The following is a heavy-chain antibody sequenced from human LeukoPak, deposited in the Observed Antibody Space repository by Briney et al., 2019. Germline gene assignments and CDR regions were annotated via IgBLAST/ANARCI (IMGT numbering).Heavy chain of an antibody. CDR2: MDNDGSIR. J-gene: IGHJ4*02. Sequence: GGSLRLSCAASGFTFSTYWMHWVRQAPGKGLVWVSRMDNDGSIRDYADSVKGRFTISRDNAKNTLYLQMNSLRVEDTAVYYCARDQLEPSRWFDYWGQGTLVTVSS. D-gene: IGHD1-1*01. V-gene: IGHV3-74*01. CDR1: GFTFSTYW. CDR3: ARDQLEPSRWFDY.